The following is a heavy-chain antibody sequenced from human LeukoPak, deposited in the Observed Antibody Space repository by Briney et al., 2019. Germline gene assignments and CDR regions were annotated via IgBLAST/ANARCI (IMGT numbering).Heavy chain of an antibody. CDR1: GFTFSSYA. CDR2: ISGSGCST. Sequence: PGGSLRLSCAASGFTFSSYAMSWVRQAPGKGLEWVSAISGSGCSTYYADSVKGRFTISRDNSKNTLYLQMNSLRAEDTAVYYCAKDRKYQLLRDAFDIWGQGTMVTVSS. CDR3: AKDRKYQLLRDAFDI. V-gene: IGHV3-23*01. J-gene: IGHJ3*02. D-gene: IGHD2-2*01.